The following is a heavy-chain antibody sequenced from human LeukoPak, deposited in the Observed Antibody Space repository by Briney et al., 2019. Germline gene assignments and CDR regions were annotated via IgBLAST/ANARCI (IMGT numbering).Heavy chain of an antibody. CDR1: GYTFTSYY. D-gene: IGHD1-20*01. CDR2: INPSGGST. Sequence: ASVKVSCKASGYTFTSYYMHWVRQAPGQGLEWMGIINPSGGSTSYAQKFQGRVTMTRDTSTSTVYMELSRLRSDDTAVYYCARVPYNWGNHYYYYYMDVWGKGTTVTVSS. V-gene: IGHV1-46*01. J-gene: IGHJ6*03. CDR3: ARVPYNWGNHYYYYYMDV.